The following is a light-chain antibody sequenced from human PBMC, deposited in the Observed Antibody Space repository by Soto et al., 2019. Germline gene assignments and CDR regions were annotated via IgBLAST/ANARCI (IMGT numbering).Light chain of an antibody. CDR3: QQYYSYPRWT. V-gene: IGKV1-8*01. Sequence: AIRMTQSPSSLSASTGDRVTITCRASQGISSYLAWYQQKPGKAPKLLIYAASTLQSGVPSRFSGSGSGTDFTLTFSCLQSEDFATYYCQQYYSYPRWTFGQGTKVEIK. CDR2: AAS. J-gene: IGKJ1*01. CDR1: QGISSY.